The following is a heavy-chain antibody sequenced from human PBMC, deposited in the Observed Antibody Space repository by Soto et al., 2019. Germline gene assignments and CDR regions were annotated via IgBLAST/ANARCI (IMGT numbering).Heavy chain of an antibody. CDR2: INSDGSST. J-gene: IGHJ6*02. Sequence: LXLSCAASGFTFSGSWMHWVRQGPGKGLVWVSRINSDGSSTSYADSVKGRFTISRDNAKNTLYLQMNSLRAEDTALYYCARGHYYGMDVWGQGPTVTVSS. CDR3: ARGHYYGMDV. CDR1: GFTFSGSW. V-gene: IGHV3-74*01.